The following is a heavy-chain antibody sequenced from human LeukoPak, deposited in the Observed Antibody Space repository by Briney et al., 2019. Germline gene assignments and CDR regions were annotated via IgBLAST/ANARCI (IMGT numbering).Heavy chain of an antibody. J-gene: IGHJ4*02. V-gene: IGHV4-59*01. CDR3: ASHKGF. Sequence: SETLSLTCTVSGGSISNNYWSWFRQPPGKGLEWIGYIYYSGSTDYNPSLKSRVTISVDTSKSQFSLKLSSVTAADTAVYYCASHKGFWGQGTLVTVSS. CDR2: IYYSGST. CDR1: GGSISNNY.